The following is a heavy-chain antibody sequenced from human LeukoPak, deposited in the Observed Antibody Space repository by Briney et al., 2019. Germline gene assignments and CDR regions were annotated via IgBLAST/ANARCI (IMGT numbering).Heavy chain of an antibody. V-gene: IGHV4-39*02. CDR3: ARDTRGSARPDAFDI. Sequence: SQSRSPTCTLSGPSISSNSSDCGRLRQPPWKGLEWIGRIYYRGSTYYNPSLKSRDTIGVDTPKNQFSLKLRSVTAADTAVFYCARDTRGSARPDAFDIWGQGAMVSLCS. CDR2: IYYRGST. J-gene: IGHJ3*02. CDR1: GPSISSNSSD. D-gene: IGHD3-10*01.